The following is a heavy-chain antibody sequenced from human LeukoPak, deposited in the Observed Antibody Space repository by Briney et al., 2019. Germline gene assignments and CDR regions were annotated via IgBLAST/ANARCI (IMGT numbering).Heavy chain of an antibody. CDR1: GLTFSSHW. V-gene: IGHV3-74*01. J-gene: IGHJ3*01. CDR3: ARDWYHAFDF. Sequence: GGSLRLSCAASGLTFSSHWMHWVRQAPGKGLVWVSRITNDGSSTTYADSVKGRFTISRDNAKNMLYLQVNSLRAEDTAVYYCARDWYHAFDFWGQGTMVTVSS. D-gene: IGHD3-9*01. CDR2: ITNDGSST.